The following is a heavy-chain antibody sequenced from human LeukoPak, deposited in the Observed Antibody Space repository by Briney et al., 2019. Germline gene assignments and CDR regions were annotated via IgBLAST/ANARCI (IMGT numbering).Heavy chain of an antibody. Sequence: GGSLRLSCAASGFTFSSYWMSWVRQAPGKGLEWVANIKQDGSEKYYVDSVKGRFTISRDNAKNSLYLQMNSLRAEDTAVYYCARHDGSGSYYNGNLDAFDIWGQGTMVTVSS. D-gene: IGHD3-10*01. CDR2: IKQDGSEK. V-gene: IGHV3-7*01. J-gene: IGHJ3*02. CDR3: ARHDGSGSYYNGNLDAFDI. CDR1: GFTFSSYW.